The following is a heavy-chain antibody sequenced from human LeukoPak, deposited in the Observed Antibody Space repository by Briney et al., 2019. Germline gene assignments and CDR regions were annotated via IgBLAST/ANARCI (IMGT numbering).Heavy chain of an antibody. J-gene: IGHJ6*03. D-gene: IGHD6-19*01. V-gene: IGHV4-61*02. CDR3: ARDLSGWNPASYYYYMDV. CDR2: IYTSGST. Sequence: SETLSLXCTISGGSISSGSYYWSWIRQPAGKGLEWIGRIYTSGSTNYNPSLKSRVTISVDTSKNQFSLKLSSVTAADTAVYYCARDLSGWNPASYYYYMDVWGKGTTVTVSS. CDR1: GGSISSGSYY.